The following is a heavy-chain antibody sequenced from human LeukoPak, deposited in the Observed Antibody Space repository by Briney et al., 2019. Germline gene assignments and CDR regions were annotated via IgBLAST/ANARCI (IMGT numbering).Heavy chain of an antibody. CDR2: IIPIFGTA. CDR1: GGTFSSYA. J-gene: IGHJ4*02. Sequence: SVKVSCKASGGTFSSYAISWVRQAPGQGLEWMGGIIPIFGTANYAQEFQGRVTITADESTSTAYMELSSLRSEDTAVYYCARESETGGSGSYKYWGQGTLVTVSS. V-gene: IGHV1-69*01. CDR3: ARESETGGSGSYKY. D-gene: IGHD3-10*01.